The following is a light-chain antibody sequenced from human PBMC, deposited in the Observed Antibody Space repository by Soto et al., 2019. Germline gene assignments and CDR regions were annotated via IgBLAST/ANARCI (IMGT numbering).Light chain of an antibody. CDR3: QQYNSYWP. Sequence: NQMSHSPSALSAYVGDRVTITSRASQSISSWLAWYQQKPGKAPKLLIYKASSLESGVPSRFSGSGSGTEFTLTISSLQPDDFATYYCQQYNSYWPFGQGTKAAIK. V-gene: IGKV1-5*03. CDR2: KAS. J-gene: IGKJ1*01. CDR1: QSISSW.